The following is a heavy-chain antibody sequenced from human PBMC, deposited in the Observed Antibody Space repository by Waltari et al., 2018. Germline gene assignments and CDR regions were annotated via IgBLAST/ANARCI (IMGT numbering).Heavy chain of an antibody. D-gene: IGHD3-3*01. J-gene: IGHJ5*02. CDR1: GFTFSSYW. Sequence: EVQLVESGGGLVQPGGSLRLSCAASGFTFSSYWMHWVRQAPGKGLVLVSLINSDGSSTSYADSVKGRFTISRDNAKNTLYLQMNSLRAEDTAVYYCARANDFWSGSSSWFDPWGQGTLVTVSS. V-gene: IGHV3-74*01. CDR2: INSDGSST. CDR3: ARANDFWSGSSSWFDP.